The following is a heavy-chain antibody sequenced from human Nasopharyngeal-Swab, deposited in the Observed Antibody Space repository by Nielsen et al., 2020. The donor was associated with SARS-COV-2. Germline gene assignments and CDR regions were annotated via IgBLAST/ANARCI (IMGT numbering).Heavy chain of an antibody. Sequence: ASVKVSCKASGYTFTCFGMNWVRQAPGQGLEWMGWINTNTGNPTYAQGFTGRFVFSLDTSVSTAYLQISSLKAEDTAVYYCARIIYYGSGSYYGNDYWGQGTLVTVSS. CDR3: ARIIYYGSGSYYGNDY. CDR1: GYTFTCFG. D-gene: IGHD3-10*01. J-gene: IGHJ4*02. V-gene: IGHV7-4-1*02. CDR2: INTNTGNP.